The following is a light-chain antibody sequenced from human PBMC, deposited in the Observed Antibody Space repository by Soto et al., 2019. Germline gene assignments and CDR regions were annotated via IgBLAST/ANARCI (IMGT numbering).Light chain of an antibody. CDR2: GAS. J-gene: IGKJ4*01. Sequence: EMVLTQSPGTLSWSPVERATLSCSAIQSVSSSDLALYQQKPGQAPRLLIYGASSRATGIPDRFSGSGSGTDFTLTISRLEPEDFAVYYCQQYGSSLGVTFGGGTKVDIK. CDR3: QQYGSSLGVT. CDR1: QSVSSSD. V-gene: IGKV3-20*01.